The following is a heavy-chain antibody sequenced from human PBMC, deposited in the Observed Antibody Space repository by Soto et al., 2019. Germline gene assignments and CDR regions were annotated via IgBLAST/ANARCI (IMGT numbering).Heavy chain of an antibody. J-gene: IGHJ6*02. D-gene: IGHD3-10*01. Sequence: PSQTLSLTCAISGDSVSSNSAAWNWSRQSPSRGREWLGRTYYRSKWYNDYAVSVKSRITINPDTSKNQFSLQLNSVTPEDTAVYYCASEDGSGSYPDYYYYYGMDVWGQGTTVTVSS. V-gene: IGHV6-1*01. CDR3: ASEDGSGSYPDYYYYYGMDV. CDR1: GDSVSSNSAA. CDR2: TYYRSKWYN.